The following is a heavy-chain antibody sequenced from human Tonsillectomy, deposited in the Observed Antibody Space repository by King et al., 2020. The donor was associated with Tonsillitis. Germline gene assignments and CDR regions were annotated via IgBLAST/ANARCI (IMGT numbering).Heavy chain of an antibody. V-gene: IGHV6-1*01. J-gene: IGHJ4*02. CDR3: ARDRILRGSTYYWGFDY. CDR2: TYYRSRWYS. Sequence: VQLQQSGPGLVKPSQTLSVTCVISGDSISNDTAAWNWIRQSPSRGLEWLGRTYYRSRWYSDYAVSVKSRIGINPDTSKNQFSLYLNFVSPEDTAVYYCARDRILRGSTYYWGFDYWGQGTLVTVSS. CDR1: GDSISNDTAA. D-gene: IGHD2-21*01.